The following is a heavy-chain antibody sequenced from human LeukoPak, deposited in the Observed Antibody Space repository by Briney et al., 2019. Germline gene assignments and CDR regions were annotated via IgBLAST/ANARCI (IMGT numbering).Heavy chain of an antibody. D-gene: IGHD3-22*01. CDR2: INHSGST. Sequence: SETLSLTCAVYGGSFSGYYWSWIRQPPGKGLEWIGEINHSGSTIYNPSLNSRVTISLDTSKNQFSLKLSSVTAADTAVYYCARGNNSSGYYPTYDALNIWGKGTMVTVS. CDR1: GGSFSGYY. J-gene: IGHJ3*02. CDR3: ARGNNSSGYYPTYDALNI. V-gene: IGHV4-34*01.